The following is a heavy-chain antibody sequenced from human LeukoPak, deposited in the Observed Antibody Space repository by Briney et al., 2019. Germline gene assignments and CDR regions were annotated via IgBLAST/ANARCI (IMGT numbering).Heavy chain of an antibody. Sequence: KTSETLSLTCTVSGGSISSYYWSWIRQPPGKGLEWIGYIYYSGSTNYNPSLKSRVTISVDTSKNQFSLKLSSVTAADTAVYYCAREGTLYYDFWSGYEPRYYYYYMDVWGKGTTVTVSS. CDR2: IYYSGST. J-gene: IGHJ6*03. CDR3: AREGTLYYDFWSGYEPRYYYYYMDV. D-gene: IGHD3-3*01. CDR1: GGSISSYY. V-gene: IGHV4-59*12.